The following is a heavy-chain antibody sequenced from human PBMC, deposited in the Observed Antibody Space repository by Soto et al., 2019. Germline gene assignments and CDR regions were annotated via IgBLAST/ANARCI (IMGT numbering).Heavy chain of an antibody. CDR1: GGSVTSYY. Sequence: SETLSLTCTVSGGSVTSYYWSWIRQPPGKGLEWIGYIYYDGITNYNPSLKSRVIISVDTSKNQFSLKLSSVTAADTAVYYCARLYGSGRTYWFDPWGQRTLVTVSS. CDR3: ARLYGSGRTYWFDP. D-gene: IGHD3-10*01. V-gene: IGHV4-59*02. J-gene: IGHJ5*02. CDR2: IYYDGIT.